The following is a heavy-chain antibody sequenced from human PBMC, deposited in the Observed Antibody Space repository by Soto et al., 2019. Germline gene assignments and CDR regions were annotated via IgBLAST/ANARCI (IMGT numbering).Heavy chain of an antibody. CDR2: IHHSGGT. V-gene: IGHV4-4*02. CDR3: TKNSAYALDY. CDR1: GGSVSNNNW. D-gene: IGHD5-12*01. J-gene: IGHJ4*02. Sequence: QVQLQESGPALVKSSGTLSLSCAVSGGSVSNNNWCSWVRLSPGKGLVWIGEIHHSGGTNYNPSLESRATISVDRSKNELSLRLDYVTAADTAIYYCTKNSAYALDYWGLGTLVTVSS.